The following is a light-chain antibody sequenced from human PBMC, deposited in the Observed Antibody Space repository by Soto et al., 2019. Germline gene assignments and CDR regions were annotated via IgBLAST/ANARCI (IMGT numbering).Light chain of an antibody. J-gene: IGLJ2*01. Sequence: QSALTQPPSASGSPGQSVAISCTGTSSDVGGYNFVSWYQQRPGKAPKLMIYEVSKRPSGVPDRFSGSKSGNTASLTVSGLQAEDEADYYCSSYAGSNNWRVFGGGTKLTVL. CDR3: SSYAGSNNWRV. CDR2: EVS. CDR1: SSDVGGYNF. V-gene: IGLV2-8*01.